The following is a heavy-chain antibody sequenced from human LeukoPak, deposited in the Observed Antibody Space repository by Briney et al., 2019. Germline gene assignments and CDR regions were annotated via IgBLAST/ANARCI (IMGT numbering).Heavy chain of an antibody. Sequence: SETLSLTCTVSGGSISSGSYYWSWIRQPAGKGLEWIGRIYTSGSTNYNPSLKSRVTLSVDTSKNQFFLKLSSVTAADTAVYYCARGDGYRYYFDYWGQGTLVTVSS. CDR2: IYTSGST. J-gene: IGHJ4*02. V-gene: IGHV4-61*02. CDR1: GGSISSGSYY. CDR3: ARGDGYRYYFDY. D-gene: IGHD5-24*01.